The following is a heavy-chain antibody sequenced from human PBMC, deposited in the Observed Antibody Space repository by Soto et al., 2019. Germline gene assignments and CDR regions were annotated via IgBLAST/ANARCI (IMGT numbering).Heavy chain of an antibody. V-gene: IGHV1-8*01. CDR1: GYTFTSYD. Sequence: ASVKVSCKASGYTFTSYDINWVRQATGQGLEWMGWMNPNSGNTGYAQKFQGRVTMTRNTSISTAYMELSSLRSEDTAVYYCARTNYYDTSGRPNWFDPWGQGTLVTVSS. CDR3: ARTNYYDTSGRPNWFDP. J-gene: IGHJ5*02. D-gene: IGHD3-22*01. CDR2: MNPNSGNT.